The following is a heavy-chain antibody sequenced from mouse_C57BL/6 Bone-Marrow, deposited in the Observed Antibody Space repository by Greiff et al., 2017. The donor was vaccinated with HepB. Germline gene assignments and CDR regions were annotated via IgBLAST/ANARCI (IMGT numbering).Heavy chain of an antibody. CDR2: IHPNSGST. Sequence: QVQLQQPGAELVKPGASVKLSCKASGYTFTSYWMHWVKQRPGQGLEWIGMIHPNSGSTNYNEKFKSKATLTVDKSSSTAYMQLSSLTSEDSAVYYFARERYYDYDWFAYWGQGTLVTVSA. CDR1: GYTFTSYW. CDR3: ARERYYDYDWFAY. J-gene: IGHJ3*01. D-gene: IGHD2-4*01. V-gene: IGHV1-64*01.